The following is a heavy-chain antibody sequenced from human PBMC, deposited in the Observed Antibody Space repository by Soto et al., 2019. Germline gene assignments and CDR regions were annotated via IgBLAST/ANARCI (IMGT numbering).Heavy chain of an antibody. CDR3: ARMRYRSRGSSYGYGMDL. CDR1: GYTFTSYY. Sequence: GASVNVSCKASGYTFTSYYMHWVRQAPGQGLEWMGIINPSGGSTSYAQKFQGRVTMTRDTSTSTVYMELSSLRSEDTAVYYSARMRYRSRGSSYGYGMDLWGQATTLIVSS. D-gene: IGHD2-15*01. J-gene: IGHJ6*02. CDR2: INPSGGST. V-gene: IGHV1-46*01.